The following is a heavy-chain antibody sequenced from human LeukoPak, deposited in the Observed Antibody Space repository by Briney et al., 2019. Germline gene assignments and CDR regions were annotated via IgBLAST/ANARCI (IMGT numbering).Heavy chain of an antibody. Sequence: GGSLRLSCAASGFTFSSHSMNWVRQAPGKGLEWVSAISGSGGSTYYADSVKGRFTISRDNSKNTLYLQMNSLRAEDTAVYYCAKKKGIAARPYYFDYWGQGTLVTVSS. CDR1: GFTFSSHS. D-gene: IGHD6-6*01. V-gene: IGHV3-23*01. J-gene: IGHJ4*02. CDR2: ISGSGGST. CDR3: AKKKGIAARPYYFDY.